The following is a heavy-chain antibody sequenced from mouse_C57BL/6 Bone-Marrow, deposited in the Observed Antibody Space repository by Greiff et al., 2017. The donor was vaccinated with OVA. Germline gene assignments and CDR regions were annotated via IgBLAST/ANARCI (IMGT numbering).Heavy chain of an antibody. CDR3: ARNYEGYAMDY. CDR2: ISNGGGRT. Sequence: EVQLVESGGGLVQPGGSLKLSCAASGFTFSDYYMHWVRQTPEKRLEWVAYISNGGGRTYYPDTVKGRVTISRDKAKNTPYLQMSRLKSEDTAMYYCARNYEGYAMDYWGKGTSVTVSS. CDR1: GFTFSDYY. D-gene: IGHD1-1*01. V-gene: IGHV5-12*01. J-gene: IGHJ4*01.